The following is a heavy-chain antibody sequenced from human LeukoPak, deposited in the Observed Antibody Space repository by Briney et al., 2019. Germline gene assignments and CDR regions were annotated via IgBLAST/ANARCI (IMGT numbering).Heavy chain of an antibody. J-gene: IGHJ4*02. D-gene: IGHD3-22*01. V-gene: IGHV3-30*18. Sequence: GGSLRLSCAASGFTFSSYGMHWVRQAPGKGLEWVAVISYDGSNKYYADSVKGRFTISRNNSKNTLYLQMNSLRAEDTAVYYCAKDRGYYDSSGFFDYWGQGTLVTVSS. CDR1: GFTFSSYG. CDR3: AKDRGYYDSSGFFDY. CDR2: ISYDGSNK.